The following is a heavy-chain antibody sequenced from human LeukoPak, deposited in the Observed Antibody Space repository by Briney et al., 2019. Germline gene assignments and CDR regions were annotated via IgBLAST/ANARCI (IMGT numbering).Heavy chain of an antibody. Sequence: SETLSLTCTVSGGSLSSGGYYWSWIRQHPGKGLEWIGYIYYSGSTYYNPSLKSRVTISVDTSKNQFSLKLSSVTAADTAVYYCARSPYDFPTHFDYWGQGTLVTVSS. CDR1: GGSLSSGGYY. J-gene: IGHJ4*02. CDR3: ARSPYDFPTHFDY. V-gene: IGHV4-30-4*08. D-gene: IGHD3-3*01. CDR2: IYYSGST.